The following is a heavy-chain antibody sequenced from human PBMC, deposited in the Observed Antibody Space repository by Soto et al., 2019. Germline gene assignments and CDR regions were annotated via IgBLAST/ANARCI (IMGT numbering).Heavy chain of an antibody. CDR1: GYPFTTNW. D-gene: IGHD5-12*01. CDR3: ARRSGYHNY. CDR2: IYPSDSDT. J-gene: IGHJ4*02. V-gene: IGHV5-51*01. Sequence: TGESLKISCKGSGYPFTTNWIAWVRQMPGKGLERVGIIYPSDSDTTYSPSFRGQVTISVDKSTSTAYLQWSSLKASDTAIYYCARRSGYHNYWGQRTLVTVSS.